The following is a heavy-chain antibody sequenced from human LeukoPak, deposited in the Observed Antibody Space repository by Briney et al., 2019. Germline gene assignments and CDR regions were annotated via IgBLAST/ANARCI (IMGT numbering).Heavy chain of an antibody. CDR2: INANSGTT. CDR3: AKPISGGLAVTADWFHP. Sequence: GGSLRLSCAASGFAFSVYAMSWLRQPPGKGLEWVSTINANSGTTSYAASVRGRFSISRDNSKNTLYLQLNTLRADDTSTYYCAKPISGGLAVTADWFHPWGQGTLVVVSS. D-gene: IGHD6-19*01. V-gene: IGHV3-23*01. CDR1: GFAFSVYA. J-gene: IGHJ5*01.